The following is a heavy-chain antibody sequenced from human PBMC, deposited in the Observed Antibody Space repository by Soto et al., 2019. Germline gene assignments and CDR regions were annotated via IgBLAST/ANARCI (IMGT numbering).Heavy chain of an antibody. J-gene: IGHJ4*01. CDR2: FWKDGTTK. Sequence: QVQLVESGGGVVQPGKSLRLSCAASGFTLSSSVMHWVRQAPGKGLEWVAVFWKDGTTKYYADSVKGRFTISRDNSKNTLYLELNSLRPEDTALYCCAKGKRPPPPYSAYEPFDYWGHGTLVSVSS. D-gene: IGHD5-12*01. CDR1: GFTLSSSV. CDR3: AKGKRPPPPYSAYEPFDY. V-gene: IGHV3-33*06.